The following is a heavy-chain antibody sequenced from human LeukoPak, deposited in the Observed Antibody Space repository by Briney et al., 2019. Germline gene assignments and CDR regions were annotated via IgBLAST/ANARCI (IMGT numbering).Heavy chain of an antibody. CDR1: GFTFSSFG. D-gene: IGHD1-7*01. CDR2: MRFDGNHK. J-gene: IGHJ4*02. V-gene: IGHV3-30*02. CDR3: AKDGGNYGPFYFDY. Sequence: GGSLRLSCAASGFTFSSFGMHWVRQAPGKGLEWVSFMRFDGNHKYYAESVQGRFTTSRDNSNNTLYLQVNSLRAEDTAVYYCAKDGGNYGPFYFDYWGQGTLVTVSS.